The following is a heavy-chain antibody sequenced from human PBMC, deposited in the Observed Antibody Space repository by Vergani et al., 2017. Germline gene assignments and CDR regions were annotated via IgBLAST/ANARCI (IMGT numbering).Heavy chain of an antibody. CDR1: GFTFTNFA. CDR3: AKARDPNCKGGNCYSYYYGLDL. V-gene: IGHV3-23*01. D-gene: IGHD2-21*01. Sequence: EVHLLETGGGLVQPGGSLRLSCAASGFTFTNFAMTWVRLAPGQGLQWVSAISGSGGNTFYTDSVKGRFTISEDNSKDTLYLQMNSLRVEDTAIYYCAKARDPNCKGGNCYSYYYGLDLWGQGTTVTVSS. CDR2: ISGSGGNT. J-gene: IGHJ6*02.